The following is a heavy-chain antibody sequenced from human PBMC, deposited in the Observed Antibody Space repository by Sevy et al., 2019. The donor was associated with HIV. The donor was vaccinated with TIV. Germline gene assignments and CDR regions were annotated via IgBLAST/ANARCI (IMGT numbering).Heavy chain of an antibody. CDR2: INPNSGGT. V-gene: IGHV1-2*02. Sequence: ASVKVSCKASGYTFTGYYMHWVRQAPGQGLEWMGWINPNSGGTNYAQKFQGRVTMTRDTSISTAYMELSRLRSDDTDVYYCARVGGTRFGSSHFDYWGQGTLVTVSS. CDR3: ARVGGTRFGSSHFDY. J-gene: IGHJ4*02. CDR1: GYTFTGYY. D-gene: IGHD3-16*01.